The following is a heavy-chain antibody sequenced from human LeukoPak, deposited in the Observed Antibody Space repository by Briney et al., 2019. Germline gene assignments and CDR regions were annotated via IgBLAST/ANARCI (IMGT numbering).Heavy chain of an antibody. V-gene: IGHV3-30*02. Sequence: GGSLRLSCAASGFTFSSYGMHWVRQAPGKGLEWVAFIRYDGSNKYYADSVKGRFTISRDNSKNTLYLQMNSLRAEDTAVYYCAIPYGSSGYYYGDAFDIWGQGTMVTVSS. CDR2: IRYDGSNK. J-gene: IGHJ3*02. CDR1: GFTFSSYG. D-gene: IGHD3-22*01. CDR3: AIPYGSSGYYYGDAFDI.